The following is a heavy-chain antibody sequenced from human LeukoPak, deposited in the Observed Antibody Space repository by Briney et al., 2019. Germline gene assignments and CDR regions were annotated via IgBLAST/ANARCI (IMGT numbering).Heavy chain of an antibody. CDR3: ARNILFAFDV. J-gene: IGHJ3*01. CDR2: IYNDGST. V-gene: IGHV3-53*01. CDR1: GLTVSSSY. Sequence: GGSLRLSCAASGLTVSSSYMSWVRQAPGKGLEWVSIIYNDGSTYYADSMKGRFTISRDNSKNTLYLQVNSLRAEDTAMYYCARNILFAFDVWAQGTVVTVSS. D-gene: IGHD2/OR15-2a*01.